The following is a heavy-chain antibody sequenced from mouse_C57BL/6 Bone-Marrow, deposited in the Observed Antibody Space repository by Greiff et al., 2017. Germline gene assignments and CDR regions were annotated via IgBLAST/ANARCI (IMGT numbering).Heavy chain of an antibody. V-gene: IGHV1-81*01. CDR2: IYPRSGNT. J-gene: IGHJ4*01. CDR1: GYTFTSYG. CDR3: ARGNYYAMDY. Sequence: VQRVESGAELARPGASVKLSCKASGYTFTSYGISWVKQRTGKGLEWIGEIYPRSGNTYYNEKFKGKATLTADKSSSRGYMELRSLASDDSAVYFCARGNYYAMDYWGQGTSVTVSS. D-gene: IGHD2-1*01.